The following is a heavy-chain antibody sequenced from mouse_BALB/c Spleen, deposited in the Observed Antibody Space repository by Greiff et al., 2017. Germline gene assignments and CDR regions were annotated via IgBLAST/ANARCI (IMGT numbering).Heavy chain of an antibody. CDR2: INPGSGGT. Sequence: QVHVKQSGAELVRPGTSVKVSCKASGYAFTNYLIEWVKQRPGQGLEWIGVINPGSGGTNYNEKFKGKATLTADKSSSTAYMQLSSLTSDDSAVYFCARGYYDYESWFAYWGQGTLVTVSA. D-gene: IGHD2-4*01. J-gene: IGHJ3*01. CDR1: GYAFTNYL. V-gene: IGHV1-54*03. CDR3: ARGYYDYESWFAY.